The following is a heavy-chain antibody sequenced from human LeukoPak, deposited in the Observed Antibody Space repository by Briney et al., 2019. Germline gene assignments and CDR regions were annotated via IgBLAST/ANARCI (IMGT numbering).Heavy chain of an antibody. D-gene: IGHD4-17*01. CDR1: GFTFSTSW. J-gene: IGHJ4*02. CDR3: ARGHYGRDF. CDR2: INQDGSEK. Sequence: PGGSLRLSCAASGFTFSTSWMTWVRQAPGKGLEWVAHINQDGSEKYYVDSVKGRFTISRDNAKKSPYLQMNSLRAEDTAVYYCARGHYGRDFWGQGTLVTVSS. V-gene: IGHV3-7*04.